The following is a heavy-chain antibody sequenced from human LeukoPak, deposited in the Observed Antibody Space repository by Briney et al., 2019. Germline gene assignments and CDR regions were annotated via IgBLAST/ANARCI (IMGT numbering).Heavy chain of an antibody. CDR3: ARGDSSNYYYYYMDV. J-gene: IGHJ6*03. CDR1: GGTFSSYA. Sequence: SVKVSCKASGGTFSSYAISWVRQAHGQGLEWMGGIIPIFGTANYAQKFQGRVTITTDESTSTAYMELSSLRSEDTAVYYCARGDSSNYYYYYMDVWGKGTTVTVSS. V-gene: IGHV1-69*05. D-gene: IGHD6-13*01. CDR2: IIPIFGTA.